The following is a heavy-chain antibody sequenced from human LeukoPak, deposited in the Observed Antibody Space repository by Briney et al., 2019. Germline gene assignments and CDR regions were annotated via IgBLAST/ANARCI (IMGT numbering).Heavy chain of an antibody. CDR1: GGTFSSDA. CDR2: IIPIFGTA. D-gene: IGHD2-8*01. Sequence: GSSVKVSCKASGGTFSSDAITWVRQAPGQGLEWMGGIIPIFGTANYAQKFQGRVTITTDESTSTAYMELSSLRSEDTAVYYCASSPAVANNGVWGNYYYMDVWGKGTTVTVSS. V-gene: IGHV1-69*05. CDR3: ASSPAVANNGVWGNYYYMDV. J-gene: IGHJ6*03.